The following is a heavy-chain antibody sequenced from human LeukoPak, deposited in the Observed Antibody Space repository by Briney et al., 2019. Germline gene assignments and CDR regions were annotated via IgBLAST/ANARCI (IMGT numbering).Heavy chain of an antibody. CDR2: INHSGST. CDR3: ARERIDTNYYYGSGSYPWFDP. V-gene: IGHV4-34*01. D-gene: IGHD3-10*01. CDR1: GGSFSGYY. Sequence: SETLSLTCAVYGGSFSGYYWSWIRQPPGKGLEWIGEINHSGSTNYNPSLKSRVTISVDTSKNQFSLKLGSVTAADTAVYYCARERIDTNYYYGSGSYPWFDPWGQGTLVTVSS. J-gene: IGHJ5*02.